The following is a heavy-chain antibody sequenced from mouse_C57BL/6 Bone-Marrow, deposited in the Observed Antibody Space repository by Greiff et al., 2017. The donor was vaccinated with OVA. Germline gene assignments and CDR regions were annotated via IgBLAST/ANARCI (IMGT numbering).Heavy chain of an antibody. V-gene: IGHV5-12*01. CDR1: GFTFSDYY. CDR3: ARRRVGGFAY. J-gene: IGHJ3*01. D-gene: IGHD3-1*01. CDR2: ISNGGGST. Sequence: DVMLVESGGGLVQPGGSLKLSCAASGFTFSDYYMYWVRQTPEKRLEWVAYISNGGGSTYYPDTVKGRFTISRDNAKNTLYLQMSRLKSEDTAMYYCARRRVGGFAYWGQGTLVTVS.